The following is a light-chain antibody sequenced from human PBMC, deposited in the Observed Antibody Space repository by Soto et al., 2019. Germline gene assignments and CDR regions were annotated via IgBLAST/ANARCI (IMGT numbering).Light chain of an antibody. J-gene: IGKJ1*01. Sequence: ETVLTQSPDTLSVSPGERATLSCGASQSVGTKLAWYQQKPGQAPRLLIYGASTRATGIPARFSGDGSGTEFTLTISSLQSEDLAIYYCQQYYDWPQTFGQGTKVVLK. CDR3: QQYYDWPQT. V-gene: IGKV3-15*01. CDR2: GAS. CDR1: QSVGTK.